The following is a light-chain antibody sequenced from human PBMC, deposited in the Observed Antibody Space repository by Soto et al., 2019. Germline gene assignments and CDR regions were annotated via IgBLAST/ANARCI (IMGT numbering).Light chain of an antibody. Sequence: DIQMTQSPSSLSASVGDRVTVTCRASQTIINYLAWYQQKPGKAPKLLIYAASTLQSGVPSRFSGSGSGTDSTLTISSLQPEDGATDYYQKYDSAPLSFGGRTKVDIK. CDR1: QTIINY. V-gene: IGKV1-27*01. CDR2: AAS. CDR3: QKYDSAPLS. J-gene: IGKJ4*01.